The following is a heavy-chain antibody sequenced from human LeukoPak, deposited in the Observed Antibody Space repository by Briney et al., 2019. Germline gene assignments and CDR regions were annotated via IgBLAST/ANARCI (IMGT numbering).Heavy chain of an antibody. CDR1: GYTFTGYY. J-gene: IGHJ4*02. Sequence: ASVKVSCKASGYTFTGYYMHWVRQAPGQGLEWMGWINPNSGGTNYAQKFQGRVTMTRDTSIGTAYMELSRLRSDDTAVYYCAIGIYYGDYALDYWGQGTLVTVSS. CDR3: AIGIYYGDYALDY. V-gene: IGHV1-2*02. CDR2: INPNSGGT. D-gene: IGHD4-17*01.